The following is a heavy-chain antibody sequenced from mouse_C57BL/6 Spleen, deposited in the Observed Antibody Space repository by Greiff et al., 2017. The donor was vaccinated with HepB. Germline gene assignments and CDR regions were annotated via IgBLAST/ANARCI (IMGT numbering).Heavy chain of an antibody. CDR3: TKETAQAIAWFAY. J-gene: IGHJ3*01. Sequence: EVQLQQSGAELVRPGASVKLSCTASGFNIKDDYMHWVKQRPEQGLEWIGWIDPENGDTEYASKFQGKATITADTSSNTAYLQLSSLTSEDTAVYYCTKETAQAIAWFAYWGQGTLVTVSA. CDR2: IDPENGDT. CDR1: GFNIKDDY. D-gene: IGHD3-2*02. V-gene: IGHV14-4*01.